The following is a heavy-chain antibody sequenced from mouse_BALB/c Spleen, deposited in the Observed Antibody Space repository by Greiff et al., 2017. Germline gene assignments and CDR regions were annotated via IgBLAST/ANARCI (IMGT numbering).Heavy chain of an antibody. J-gene: IGHJ4*01. Sequence: SGPELVKPGASVKIPCKASGYTFTDYNMDWVKQSHGKSLEWIGDINPNNGGTIYNQKFKGKATLTVDKSSSTAYMELRSLTSEDTAVYYCARGYDRAMDYWGQGTSVTVSS. CDR1: GYTFTDYN. D-gene: IGHD2-14*01. CDR3: ARGYDRAMDY. CDR2: INPNNGGT. V-gene: IGHV1-18*01.